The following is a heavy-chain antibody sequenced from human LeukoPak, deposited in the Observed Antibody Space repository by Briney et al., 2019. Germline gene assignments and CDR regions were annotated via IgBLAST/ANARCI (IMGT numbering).Heavy chain of an antibody. CDR1: GFTFSNYV. J-gene: IGHJ4*02. CDR2: ISGSGDST. Sequence: GGSLRLSCAASGFTFSNYVMSWVRQAPGKGLERVSLISGSGDSTYYADSVKGRFTISRDNSKNTLYLQMNSLRAEDTAVYSCAKGRYHGSGSYLKSHDYWGQGTLVTVSS. CDR3: AKGRYHGSGSYLKSHDY. V-gene: IGHV3-23*01. D-gene: IGHD3-10*01.